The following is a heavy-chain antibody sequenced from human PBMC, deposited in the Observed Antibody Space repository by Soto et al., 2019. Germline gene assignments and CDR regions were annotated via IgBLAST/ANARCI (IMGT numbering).Heavy chain of an antibody. CDR3: AKGRGSGWAWSFDN. D-gene: IGHD6-19*01. Sequence: EVRLLEAGGGLKQPGGSLRLSCAASGFTFKESAMNWVRQAPGKGLEWVASISDTGASTWYAESVRGRLSISRDNSKNTLYLQLNSLRAEDTAVYYWAKGRGSGWAWSFDNWGQGILVTVSS. V-gene: IGHV3-23*01. J-gene: IGHJ4*02. CDR2: ISDTGAST. CDR1: GFTFKESA.